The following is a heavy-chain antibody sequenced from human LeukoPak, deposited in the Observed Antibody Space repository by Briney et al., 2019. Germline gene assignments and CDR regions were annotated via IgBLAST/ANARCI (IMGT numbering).Heavy chain of an antibody. CDR2: IGPTGSDR. J-gene: IGHJ4*02. CDR3: ATESNGRHYDY. Sequence: GGSLRLSCTASGLTFSTSGFKWVRQAPGKGLEWVASIGPTGSDRYHADSIKGRFTISRDNANNFLYLQMNSLRAEDTAVYYCATESNGRHYDYWGRGTLLTVSS. CDR1: GLTFSTSG. D-gene: IGHD2-8*01. V-gene: IGHV3-21*06.